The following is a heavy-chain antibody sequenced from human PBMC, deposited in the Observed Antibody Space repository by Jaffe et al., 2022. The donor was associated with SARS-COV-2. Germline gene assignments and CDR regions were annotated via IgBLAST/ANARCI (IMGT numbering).Heavy chain of an antibody. CDR3: ARVSIVDSSSSGPSDY. J-gene: IGHJ4*02. D-gene: IGHD6-6*01. V-gene: IGHV4-34*01. CDR1: GGSFSGYY. CDR2: INHSGST. Sequence: QVQLQQWGAGLLKPSETLSLTCAVYGGSFSGYYWSWIRQPPGKGLEWIGEINHSGSTNYNPSLKSRVTISVDTSKNQFSLKLSSVTAADTAVYYCARVSIVDSSSSGPSDYWGQGTLVTVSS.